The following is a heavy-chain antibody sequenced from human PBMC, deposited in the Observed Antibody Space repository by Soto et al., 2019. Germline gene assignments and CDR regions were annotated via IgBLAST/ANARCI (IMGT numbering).Heavy chain of an antibody. Sequence: EGQLVESGGGLVKPGGSLRLSCAASGFAFQTYTMEWLRQPPGKGLEWVSSITISGNYIYYADSVKGRFTISRDNGRNSVYLQMNSLRAEDTAVYYCAKVGVLRTSFRWCDLWGQGTLVTVSS. J-gene: IGHJ5*02. CDR2: ITISGNYI. CDR3: AKVGVLRTSFRWCDL. D-gene: IGHD2-2*01. CDR1: GFAFQTYT. V-gene: IGHV3-21*01.